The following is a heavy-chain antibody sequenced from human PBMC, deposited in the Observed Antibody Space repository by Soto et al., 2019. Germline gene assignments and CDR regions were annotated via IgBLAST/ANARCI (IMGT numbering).Heavy chain of an antibody. CDR3: AKDSNKYSSSLRGRYFDY. D-gene: IGHD4-4*01. Sequence: QVRLVESGGGVAQPGRSLRLSCAGSGFSFRNYAIHWVRQAPGKGLEWVTVISFDGSSQDYADSVKGRFTISRDNSKNTLLLQMNSLGAEDTAVYYCAKDSNKYSSSLRGRYFDYWGQGIGVTVSS. J-gene: IGHJ4*02. CDR1: GFSFRNYA. V-gene: IGHV3-30-3*01. CDR2: ISFDGSSQ.